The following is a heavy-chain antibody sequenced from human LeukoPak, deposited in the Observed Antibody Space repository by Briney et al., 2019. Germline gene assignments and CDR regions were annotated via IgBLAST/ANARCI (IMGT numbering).Heavy chain of an antibody. CDR3: ARDNSVRDEAWWFNP. D-gene: IGHD5-24*01. V-gene: IGHV1-46*01. Sequence: GASMKVSCKVSGYRLTQLSMHWVRQAPGQGPEWMGVISPSGGSTTYAQKFQGRVTLTRDMSTSTDYLELSSLRSEDTAVYYCARDNSVRDEAWWFNPWGQGTLVTVSS. CDR1: GYRLTQLS. CDR2: ISPSGGST. J-gene: IGHJ5*02.